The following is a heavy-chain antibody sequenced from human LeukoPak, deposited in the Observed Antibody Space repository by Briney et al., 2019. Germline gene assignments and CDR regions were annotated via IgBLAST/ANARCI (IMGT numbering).Heavy chain of an antibody. D-gene: IGHD6-19*01. CDR3: VRVAVGEYHFDH. CDR1: GFTFSSYG. Sequence: QAGGTLRLSCAASGFTFSSYGMHWVRQAPGKGLEWVAVISYDGSIKYYADSVKGRFTISRDNSKNTLYLQMNSLRAEDTAVYYCVRVAVGEYHFDHWGQGTLVTVSS. J-gene: IGHJ4*02. CDR2: ISYDGSIK. V-gene: IGHV3-30*03.